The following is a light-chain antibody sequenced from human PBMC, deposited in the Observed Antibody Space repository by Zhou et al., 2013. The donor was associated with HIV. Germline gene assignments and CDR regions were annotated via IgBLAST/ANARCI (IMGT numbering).Light chain of an antibody. CDR2: GAS. J-gene: IGKJ5*01. CDR3: QQSFSTPPT. Sequence: DIQMTQSPSSLSASVGDRITITCRANQSIDTYLNWYQHKLGKAPELLISGASNLRSGVPPKFSGSGSGTDFSLSIWYLQPEDSSTFYCQQSFSTPPTFGQGTRLEI. CDR1: QSIDTY. V-gene: IGKV1-39*01.